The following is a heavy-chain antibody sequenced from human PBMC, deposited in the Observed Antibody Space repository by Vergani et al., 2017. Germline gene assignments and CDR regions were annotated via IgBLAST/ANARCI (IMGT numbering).Heavy chain of an antibody. V-gene: IGHV3-53*01. Sequence: EVQLVESGGGLIQPGGSLRLSCAASGFIVSSNYMSWVRQAPGKGLEWVSVIYSGGNTYYADSVKGRFTISRDNSKNTLYLQMNSLRAEDTAVYYCARVTTHYYDSSGFFDYWGQGTLVTVSS. CDR1: GFIVSSNY. CDR2: IYSGGNT. J-gene: IGHJ4*02. CDR3: ARVTTHYYDSSGFFDY. D-gene: IGHD3-22*01.